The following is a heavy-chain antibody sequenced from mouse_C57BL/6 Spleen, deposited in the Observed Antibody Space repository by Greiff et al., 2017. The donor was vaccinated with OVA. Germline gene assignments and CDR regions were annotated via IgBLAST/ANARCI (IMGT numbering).Heavy chain of an antibody. J-gene: IGHJ3*01. CDR2: ISSGGSYT. CDR3: ARQRGYDGAWFAY. Sequence: EVKLMESGGDLVKPGGSLKLSCAASGFTFSSYGMSWVRQTPDKRLEWVATISSGGSYTYYPDSVKGRFTISRDNAKNTLYLQMSSLKSEDTAMYYCARQRGYDGAWFAYWGQGTLVTVSA. V-gene: IGHV5-6*01. CDR1: GFTFSSYG. D-gene: IGHD2-2*01.